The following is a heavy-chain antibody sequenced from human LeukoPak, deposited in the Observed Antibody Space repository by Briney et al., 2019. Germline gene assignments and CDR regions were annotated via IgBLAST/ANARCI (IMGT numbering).Heavy chain of an antibody. Sequence: GGSLSLSCAASGFTFSSYAMSWVRQAPGKGLEWVSAISGSGGSTYYADSVKGRFTISRDNSKNTPYLQMNSLSAEDTAVYYGAKDRGVTPGGVCDYWGQGTLVSVSS. J-gene: IGHJ4*02. CDR1: GFTFSSYA. CDR2: ISGSGGST. CDR3: AKDRGVTPGGVCDY. V-gene: IGHV3-23*01. D-gene: IGHD4-23*01.